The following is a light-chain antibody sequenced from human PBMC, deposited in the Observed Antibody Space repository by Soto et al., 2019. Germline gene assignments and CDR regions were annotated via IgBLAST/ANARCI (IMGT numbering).Light chain of an antibody. CDR2: GAS. V-gene: IGKV3-20*01. CDR3: QQHNSSPRT. Sequence: EIVLTQSPGTLSLFPGDRATFSCRASQSFSSGYLAWYQQKPGQAPRLLIYGASNRATGIPDRFSGSGSGTDFTLTISRLEPEDSAVYYCQQHNSSPRTFGQGTKVEI. CDR1: QSFSSGY. J-gene: IGKJ1*01.